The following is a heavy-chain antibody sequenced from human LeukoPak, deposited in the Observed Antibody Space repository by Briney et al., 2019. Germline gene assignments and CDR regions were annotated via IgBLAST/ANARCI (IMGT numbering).Heavy chain of an antibody. CDR1: GGSISSSSYS. CDR2: IYYSGST. CDR3: ARQRRVYDYVWGSYRQSGFDY. V-gene: IGHV4-39*01. Sequence: PSETLSLTCTVSGGSISSSSYSWGWIRQPPGKGLEWIGSIYYSGSTYYDPSLKSRVTISVDTSKNQFSLKLSSVIAADTAVYYCARQRRVYDYVWGSYRQSGFDYWGQGTLVTVSS. D-gene: IGHD3-16*02. J-gene: IGHJ4*02.